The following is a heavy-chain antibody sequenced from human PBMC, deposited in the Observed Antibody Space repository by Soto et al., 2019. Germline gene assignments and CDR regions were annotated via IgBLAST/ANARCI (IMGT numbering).Heavy chain of an antibody. CDR1: GFTFSDYY. CDR3: AKADGYNPYFDD. J-gene: IGHJ4*02. V-gene: IGHV3-11*05. Sequence: PGGSLRLSCAASGFTFSDYYMSWIRQAPGKGLEWLSYISGSNTYTDYADSVKGRFTISRDNAKNSLYLQMNSLRAEDTALYYCAKADGYNPYFDDWGQGTLVTVSS. CDR2: ISGSNTYT. D-gene: IGHD5-12*01.